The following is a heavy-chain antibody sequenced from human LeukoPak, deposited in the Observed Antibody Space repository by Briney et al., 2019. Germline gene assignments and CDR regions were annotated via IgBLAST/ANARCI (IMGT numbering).Heavy chain of an antibody. CDR2: IKQDGGEK. V-gene: IGHV3-7*01. J-gene: IGHJ4*02. CDR1: GFAFSSYW. D-gene: IGHD1-26*01. Sequence: PGGSLRLSCVASGFAFSSYWMSWVRQAPGKGLEWVANIKQDGGEKYYVDSVKGRFTISRDNAKNSLFLQMNSLRVEDTAVYYCARLGGSYCTYWGQGTLVTVSS. CDR3: ARLGGSYCTY.